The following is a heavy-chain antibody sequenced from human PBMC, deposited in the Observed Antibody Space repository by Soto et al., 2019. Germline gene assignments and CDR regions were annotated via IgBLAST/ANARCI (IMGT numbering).Heavy chain of an antibody. CDR3: ASVAMVRGVIPYYYGMDV. D-gene: IGHD3-10*01. Sequence: SETLSLTCTVSGGSISSSSYYWGWIRQPPGKGLEWIGSIYYSGSTYYNPSLKSRVTISVDTSKNQFSLKLSSVTAADTAVYYCASVAMVRGVIPYYYGMDVWGQGTXVTVSS. CDR1: GGSISSSSYY. CDR2: IYYSGST. J-gene: IGHJ6*02. V-gene: IGHV4-39*01.